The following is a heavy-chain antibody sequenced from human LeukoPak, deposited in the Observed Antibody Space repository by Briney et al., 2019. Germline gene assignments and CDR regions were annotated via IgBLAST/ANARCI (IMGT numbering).Heavy chain of an antibody. Sequence: SETLSLTCTVSGGSISGYYWSWIRQPPGKGLEWIGYIYYSGSTNYNPSLKSRVTISVDTSKNQFSLKLSSVTAADTAVYYCARGAAAGTVGFDYWGQGTLVTVSS. CDR2: IYYSGST. CDR3: ARGAAAGTVGFDY. CDR1: GGSISGYY. D-gene: IGHD6-13*01. J-gene: IGHJ4*02. V-gene: IGHV4-59*01.